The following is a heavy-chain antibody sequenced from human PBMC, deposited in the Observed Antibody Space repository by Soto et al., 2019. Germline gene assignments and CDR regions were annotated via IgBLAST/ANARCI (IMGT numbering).Heavy chain of an antibody. CDR1: GGTFSSYA. D-gene: IGHD1-26*01. Sequence: ASVKVSCKASGGTFSSYAISWVRQAPGQGLEWMGGIIPIFGTANYAQKFQGRVTITADESTSTAYMELSSLRSEDTAVYYCAREYSGSYTLDYWGQGTLVTVSS. CDR3: AREYSGSYTLDY. V-gene: IGHV1-69*13. J-gene: IGHJ4*02. CDR2: IIPIFGTA.